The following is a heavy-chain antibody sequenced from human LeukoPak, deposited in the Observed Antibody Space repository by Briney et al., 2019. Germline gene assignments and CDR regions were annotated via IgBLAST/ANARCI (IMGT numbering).Heavy chain of an antibody. Sequence: GGSLRLSCAASGFTFDDYGMSWVRHAQGKGVECVSGINWNGGSTGYADSVKGRFTISRDNAKNSLYLQMNSLRAEDTALYHCARGGVSSSSIPYFDYWGQGTLVTVSS. CDR2: INWNGGST. D-gene: IGHD6-6*01. V-gene: IGHV3-20*01. J-gene: IGHJ4*02. CDR1: GFTFDDYG. CDR3: ARGGVSSSSIPYFDY.